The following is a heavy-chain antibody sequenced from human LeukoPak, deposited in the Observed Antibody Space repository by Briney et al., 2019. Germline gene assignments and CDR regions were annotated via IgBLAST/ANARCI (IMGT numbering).Heavy chain of an antibody. CDR1: GFTFSSYS. D-gene: IGHD5-12*01. CDR3: ARDSVVATITPYYFDY. CDR2: ISSSSSYI. V-gene: IGHV3-21*01. Sequence: GGSLRLSCAASGFTFSSYSMKWVRQTPGRGLECVSSISSSSSYIYYADSLKGRFTISRDNAKNSLYLQMNSLRAEDTAVYYCARDSVVATITPYYFDYWGQGTLVTVSS. J-gene: IGHJ4*02.